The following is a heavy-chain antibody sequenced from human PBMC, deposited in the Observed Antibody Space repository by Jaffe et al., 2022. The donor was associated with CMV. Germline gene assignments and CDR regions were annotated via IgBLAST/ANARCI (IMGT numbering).Heavy chain of an antibody. CDR1: GFTFSSYG. CDR3: AREVIGAVAVPGWFNY. J-gene: IGHJ4*02. V-gene: IGHV3-33*01. CDR2: IWYDGSNK. Sequence: QVQLVESGGGVVQPGRSLRLSCAASGFTFSSYGMHWVRQAPGKGLEWVAVIWYDGSNKYYADSVKGRFTISRDNSKNTLYLQMNSLRAEDTAVYYCAREVIGAVAVPGWFNYWGQGTLVTVSS. D-gene: IGHD6-19*01.